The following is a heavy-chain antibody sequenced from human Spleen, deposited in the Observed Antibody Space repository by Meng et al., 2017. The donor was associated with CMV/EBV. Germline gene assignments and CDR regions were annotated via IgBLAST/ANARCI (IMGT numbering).Heavy chain of an antibody. V-gene: IGHV3-21*01. D-gene: IGHD4-11*01. CDR3: ARDSPYSNRHYYYAMDV. CDR2: ISSSSSYI. CDR1: GFTFSSYS. J-gene: IGHJ6*02. Sequence: GGSLRLSCAASGFTFSSYSMNWVRQAPGKGLEWVSSISSSSSYIYYADSVKGRFTISRDNAKNSLYLQMNSLRAEDTAVYYCARDSPYSNRHYYYAMDVWGLGTTVTVSS.